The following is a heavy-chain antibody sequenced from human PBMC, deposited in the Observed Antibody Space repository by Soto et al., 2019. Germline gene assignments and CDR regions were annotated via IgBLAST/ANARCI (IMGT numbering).Heavy chain of an antibody. V-gene: IGHV4-4*02. CDR1: GASISSGSW. Sequence: QVHLQESVPGLVKPSGTLSLTCAVSGASISSGSWWSWVREPPGKGLEWIGEIFHDGSTNYNPSLKSRVTMSVDKSKNYFSLELTSVTAADTALYYCARDEYNDSSDWGQGTLVTVSS. CDR3: ARDEYNDSSD. CDR2: IFHDGST. J-gene: IGHJ4*02. D-gene: IGHD1-1*01.